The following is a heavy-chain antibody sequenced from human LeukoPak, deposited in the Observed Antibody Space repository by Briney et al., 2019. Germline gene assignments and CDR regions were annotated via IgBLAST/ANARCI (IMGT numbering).Heavy chain of an antibody. CDR3: AAIVVVPAAPVYYMDV. J-gene: IGHJ6*03. V-gene: IGHV4-59*08. Sequence: SETLSLTCTVSGGSISSYYWSWIRQPPGKGLEWIGYIYYSGSTNYNPSLKSRVTISVDTSKNQFSLKLSSVTAADTAVYYCAAIVVVPAAPVYYMDVWGKGTTVTVSS. CDR1: GGSISSYY. D-gene: IGHD2-2*01. CDR2: IYYSGST.